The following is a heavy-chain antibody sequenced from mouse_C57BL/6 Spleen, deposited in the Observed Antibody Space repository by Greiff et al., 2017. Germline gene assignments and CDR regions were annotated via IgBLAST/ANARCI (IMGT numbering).Heavy chain of an antibody. CDR2: IYPGDGDT. Sequence: QVQLKQPGAELVKPGASVKISCKASGYAFSSYWMNWVKQRPGKGLEWIGQIYPGDGDTNYNGKFKGKATLTADRSSSTAYMRLSSLTSEDSAVYIGASREYDGDHFDYWGQGTTLTVSS. V-gene: IGHV1-80*01. J-gene: IGHJ2*01. D-gene: IGHD2-3*01. CDR3: ASREYDGDHFDY. CDR1: GYAFSSYW.